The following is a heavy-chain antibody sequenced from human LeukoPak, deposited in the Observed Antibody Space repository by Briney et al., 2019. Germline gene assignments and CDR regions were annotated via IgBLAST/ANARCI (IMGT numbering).Heavy chain of an antibody. Sequence: SETLSLTCTVSGGSISSYYWSWIRQPPGKGLEWIGYIYYSGSTNYNPSLKSRVTISVDTSKNQFSLKLSSVTAADTAVYYCAREYSGYYYSSYWYFDLWGRGTLVTVSS. V-gene: IGHV4-59*01. CDR3: AREYSGYYYSSYWYFDL. J-gene: IGHJ2*01. CDR2: IYYSGST. CDR1: GGSISSYY. D-gene: IGHD3-22*01.